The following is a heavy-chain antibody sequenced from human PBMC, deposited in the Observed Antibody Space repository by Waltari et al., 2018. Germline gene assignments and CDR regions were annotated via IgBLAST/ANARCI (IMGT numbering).Heavy chain of an antibody. J-gene: IGHJ4*02. Sequence: QVQLVESGGGVVQPGGSLRLSCAASGFRFHNYGMHWVRQSPGKGLEWVAFIRFDGNDKYYADSVKGRFTISRDNSNNTLFLQMNSLRVEDTAVYYCAKGTGPSRYFDWLSNWGQGTLLTVSS. D-gene: IGHD3-9*01. V-gene: IGHV3-30*02. CDR3: AKGTGPSRYFDWLSN. CDR2: IRFDGNDK. CDR1: GFRFHNYG.